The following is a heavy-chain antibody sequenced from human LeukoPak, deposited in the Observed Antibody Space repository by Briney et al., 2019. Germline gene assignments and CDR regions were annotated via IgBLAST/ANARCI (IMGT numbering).Heavy chain of an antibody. CDR1: GVTFRNAW. CDR2: SISRSGGVTT. Sequence: GGSLRLSCAASGVTFRNAWMTWVRQAPGRGLEWVGRSISRSGGVTTEYAEPVKGRFTISRDDSRNTVYLQMNSLKIEDTAVYYCSAYYNGRGDYWGQGTLVTVSS. V-gene: IGHV3-15*01. CDR3: SAYYNGRGDY. J-gene: IGHJ4*02. D-gene: IGHD3-10*01.